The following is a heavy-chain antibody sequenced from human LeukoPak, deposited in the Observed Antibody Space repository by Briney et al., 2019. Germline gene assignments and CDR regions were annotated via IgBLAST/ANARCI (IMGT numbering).Heavy chain of an antibody. V-gene: IGHV3-23*01. Sequence: PGGSLRLSCAPSGFTFSNYAMSWVRQAPGKGLEWVSTIIGSGGSTDYADSVKGRFTISRDNSKDTLFLQMDSLRVEDTAVYYCATFCSGGDCYSFAPWGQGTLVTVSS. J-gene: IGHJ5*02. CDR2: IIGSGGST. CDR3: ATFCSGGDCYSFAP. CDR1: GFTFSNYA. D-gene: IGHD2-15*01.